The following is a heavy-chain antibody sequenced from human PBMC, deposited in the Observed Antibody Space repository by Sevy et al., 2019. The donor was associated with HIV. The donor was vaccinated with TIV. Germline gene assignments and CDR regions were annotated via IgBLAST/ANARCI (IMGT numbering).Heavy chain of an antibody. CDR3: AKKGYSSGIFYYFDY. V-gene: IGHV3-21*01. CDR1: GFSFSRFW. CDR2: INAISSNI. D-gene: IGHD5-18*01. J-gene: IGHJ4*02. Sequence: GGSLRLSCAASGFSFSRFWMHWVRQAPGKGLVWVSSINAISSNIYYADSVKGRFTISRDNAENSLYLQMNSVRAEDTAVYYCAKKGYSSGIFYYFDYWGQGTLVTVSS.